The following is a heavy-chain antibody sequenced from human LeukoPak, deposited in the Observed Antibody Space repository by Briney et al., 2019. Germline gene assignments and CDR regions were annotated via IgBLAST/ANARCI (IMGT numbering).Heavy chain of an antibody. J-gene: IGHJ4*02. Sequence: SETLSLTCSVSGSSISHNYYWGWVRQPPGKGLEWIGSIYHSGSTYYNPSLRSRVTISVDTSKNQFSLKLSSVTAADTAVYYCARDVFSGSSWYVGYWGQGTLVTASS. V-gene: IGHV4-38-2*02. CDR3: ARDVFSGSSWYVGY. CDR1: GSSISHNYY. CDR2: IYHSGST. D-gene: IGHD6-13*01.